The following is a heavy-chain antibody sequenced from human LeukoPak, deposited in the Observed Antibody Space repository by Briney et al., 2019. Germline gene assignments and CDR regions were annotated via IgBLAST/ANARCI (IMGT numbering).Heavy chain of an antibody. CDR2: IYHSGST. J-gene: IGHJ3*02. Sequence: SETLSLTCSVSGGFITNKSYYWGWIRQPPGKGLEWIGSIYHSGSTYYNASLKSRVTISVDTSKNQFSLKLSSVTAADTAVYYCARHLGGSGSHDAFDIWGQGTMVTVSS. CDR1: GGFITNKSYY. D-gene: IGHD3-10*01. CDR3: ARHLGGSGSHDAFDI. V-gene: IGHV4-39*01.